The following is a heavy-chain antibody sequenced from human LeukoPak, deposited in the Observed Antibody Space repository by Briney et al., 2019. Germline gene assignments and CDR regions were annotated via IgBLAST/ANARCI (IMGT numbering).Heavy chain of an antibody. V-gene: IGHV4-30-4*08. CDR3: ARGGGSSWYPSLFDY. CDR1: GGSISSGDYY. CDR2: IYYSGST. J-gene: IGHJ4*02. D-gene: IGHD6-13*01. Sequence: SETLSLTCTVSGGSISSGDYYWSWIRQPPGKGLEWIGYIYYSGSTYYNPSLKSRVTISVGTSKNQFSLKLSSVTAADTAVYYCARGGGSSWYPSLFDYWGQGTLVTVSS.